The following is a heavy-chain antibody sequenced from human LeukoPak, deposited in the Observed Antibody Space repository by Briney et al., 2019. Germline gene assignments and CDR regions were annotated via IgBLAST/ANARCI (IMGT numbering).Heavy chain of an antibody. CDR1: GHSISSGYY. CDR3: ARHAGYGDYNSFDY. V-gene: IGHV4-38-2*01. D-gene: IGHD4-17*01. Sequence: SETLSLTCAVSGHSISSGYYWGWIRQPPGKGLEWIGVIYHTGSTYYNPSLKTRVTILIDTSKNQFSLRLNSVTAADTAVYYCARHAGYGDYNSFDYWGQGTLVTVSS. CDR2: IYHTGST. J-gene: IGHJ4*02.